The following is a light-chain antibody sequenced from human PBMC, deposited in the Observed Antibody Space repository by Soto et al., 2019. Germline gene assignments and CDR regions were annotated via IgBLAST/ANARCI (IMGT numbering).Light chain of an antibody. V-gene: IGKV3-20*01. CDR3: QQFGSSIPHT. CDR2: GAS. CDR1: QVIGSRY. J-gene: IGKJ2*01. Sequence: EIVMTQSPGTLSLSPGERATISCRASQVIGSRYLAWYHQKSGQAPRLLIYGASSRATGIPDRFSGSGSGTDFTITISRLAPEDFGVYYCQQFGSSIPHTFGQGAQLESK.